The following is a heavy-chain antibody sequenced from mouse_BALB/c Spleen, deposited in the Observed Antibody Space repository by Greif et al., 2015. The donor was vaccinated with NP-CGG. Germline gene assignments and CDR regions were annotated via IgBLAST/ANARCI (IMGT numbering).Heavy chain of an antibody. V-gene: IGHV14-3*02. CDR2: IDPANGNT. Sequence: VQLQQSGAELVKPGASVKLSCTASGFNIKDTYMHWVKQRPEQGLEWIGRIDPANGNTKYDPKFQGKATITADTSSNTAYLQLSSLTSEDTAVYYCARNYGSSPYAMDHWGQGTSVTVSS. CDR3: ARNYGSSPYAMDH. D-gene: IGHD1-1*01. J-gene: IGHJ4*01. CDR1: GFNIKDTY.